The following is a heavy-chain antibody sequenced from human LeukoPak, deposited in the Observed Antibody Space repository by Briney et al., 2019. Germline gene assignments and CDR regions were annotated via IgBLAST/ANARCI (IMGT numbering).Heavy chain of an antibody. Sequence: SETLSLTCAVYGGSFSGYYWSWIRQPPGKGVEWVGEINHSGSTNYNPSLKSRVTISVDTSKNQFSLKLSSVPAADTAVYYCARGSGSYYGSDFDYWGQGTLVTVSS. CDR3: ARGSGSYYGSDFDY. CDR1: GGSFSGYY. V-gene: IGHV4-34*01. J-gene: IGHJ4*02. CDR2: INHSGST. D-gene: IGHD1-26*01.